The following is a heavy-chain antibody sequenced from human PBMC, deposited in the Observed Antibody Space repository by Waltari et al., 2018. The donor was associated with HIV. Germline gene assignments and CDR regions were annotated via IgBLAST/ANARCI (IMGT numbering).Heavy chain of an antibody. V-gene: IGHV1-3*01. CDR1: GYTFTSYA. D-gene: IGHD3-16*02. J-gene: IGHJ4*02. CDR3: ASIPMITFGGVIAPFDY. CDR2: INAGNGNT. Sequence: QVQLVQSGAEVKKPGASVKVSCKASGYTFTSYAMHWVRQAPGQRLEWMGWINAGNGNTKYSQKFQGRVTITRDTSASTAYMELSSLRSEDTAVYYCASIPMITFGGVIAPFDYWGQGTLVTVSS.